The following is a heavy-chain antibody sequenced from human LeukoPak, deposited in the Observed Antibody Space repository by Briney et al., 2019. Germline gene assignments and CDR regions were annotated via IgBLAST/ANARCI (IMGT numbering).Heavy chain of an antibody. CDR2: ISGSGGST. CDR3: ATYYGDYVDYFDY. V-gene: IGHV3-23*01. Sequence: GGSLRLSCAASGFTFISYAMSSVRQAPGKGLEWVSAISGSGGSTYYADSVKGRFTICRDNSKNTLYLQMNSLRAEDTAVYYCATYYGDYVDYFDYWGQGTLVTVSS. CDR1: GFTFISYA. J-gene: IGHJ4*02. D-gene: IGHD4-17*01.